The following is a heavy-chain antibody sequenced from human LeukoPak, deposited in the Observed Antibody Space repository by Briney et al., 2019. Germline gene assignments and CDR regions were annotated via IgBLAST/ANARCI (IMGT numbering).Heavy chain of an antibody. V-gene: IGHV4-59*01. D-gene: IGHD3-9*01. CDR3: ARGFDGPNAFDI. J-gene: IGHJ3*02. Sequence: SETLSLTCTVSCGSFTPYYWSWIRQPPGKGLEWIGHISYSGSTNYNPSLKSRVTVSIDTSKNQVSLKLSSMTAADTAVYYCARGFDGPNAFDIWGQGTMVTVSS. CDR1: CGSFTPYY. CDR2: ISYSGST.